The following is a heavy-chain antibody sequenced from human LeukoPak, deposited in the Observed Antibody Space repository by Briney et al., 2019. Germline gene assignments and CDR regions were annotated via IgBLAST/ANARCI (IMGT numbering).Heavy chain of an antibody. J-gene: IGHJ4*02. V-gene: IGHV1-2*02. D-gene: IGHD6-19*01. Sequence: SSGKVCCKAAGYTFTGYYMHWVRQAPGQGLEWRGWINPNRGGTNYAQKFQGRVTMPRETSISTAYMELSRLRSDDTAVYYCERDREGHSSGWDLFDYWGQGTLVTVSS. CDR1: GYTFTGYY. CDR2: INPNRGGT. CDR3: ERDREGHSSGWDLFDY.